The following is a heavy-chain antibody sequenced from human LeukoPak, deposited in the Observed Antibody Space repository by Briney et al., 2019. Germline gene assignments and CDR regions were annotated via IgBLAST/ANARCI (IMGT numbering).Heavy chain of an antibody. CDR1: GGTFSSYA. V-gene: IGHV1-69*05. CDR2: IIPIFGTA. D-gene: IGHD6-13*01. J-gene: IGHJ4*02. CDR3: ARSESGGIAAAGPLDY. Sequence: SVKVSCKASGGTFSSYAISWVRQAPGQGLEWMGRIIPIFGTANYAQKFQGRVTITTDESTSTAYMEVSSLRSEDTAVYYCARSESGGIAAAGPLDYWGQGTLVTVSS.